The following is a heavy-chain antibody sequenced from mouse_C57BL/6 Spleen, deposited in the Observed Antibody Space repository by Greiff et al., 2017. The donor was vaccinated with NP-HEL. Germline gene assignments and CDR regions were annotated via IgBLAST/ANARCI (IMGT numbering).Heavy chain of an antibody. CDR2: IYPRSGNT. J-gene: IGHJ3*01. V-gene: IGHV1-81*01. D-gene: IGHD2-5*01. CDR3: VYYSNYRFAY. Sequence: LQESGAELARPGASVKLSCKASGYTFTSYGISWVKQRTGQGLEWIGEIYPRSGNTYYNEKFKGKATLTADKSSSSAYMELRSLTSEDSAVYFCVYYSNYRFAYWGQGTLVTVSA. CDR1: GYTFTSYG.